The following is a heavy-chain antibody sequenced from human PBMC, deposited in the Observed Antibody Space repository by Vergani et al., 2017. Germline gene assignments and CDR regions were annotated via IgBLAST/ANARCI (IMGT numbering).Heavy chain of an antibody. D-gene: IGHD6-25*01. CDR2: IYPGDSDN. CDR3: AATIAAGVCVDY. Sequence: EVQLVQSGAEVKKPGESLKISCKGSGYSFTSYWHGWVRQMPGKGLEGMGIIYPGDSDNRYNPSFHGQVTISADMSISNPYLQWSSLKAADTAMYYCAATIAAGVCVDYWGQGTLVTVSS. CDR1: GYSFTSYW. V-gene: IGHV5-51*01. J-gene: IGHJ4*02.